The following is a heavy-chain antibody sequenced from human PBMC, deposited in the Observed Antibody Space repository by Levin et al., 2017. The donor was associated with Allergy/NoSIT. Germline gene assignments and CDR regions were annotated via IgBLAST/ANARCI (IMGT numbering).Heavy chain of an antibody. CDR2: IIPIFGTA. D-gene: IGHD1-1*01. CDR3: ARETPDTPTTAYFDY. V-gene: IGHV1-69*13. Sequence: SVKVSCKASGGTFSSYAISWVRQAPGQGLEWMGGIIPIFGTANYAQKFQGRVTITADESTSTAYMELSSLRSEDTAVYYCARETPDTPTTAYFDYWGQGTLVTVSS. J-gene: IGHJ4*02. CDR1: GGTFSSYA.